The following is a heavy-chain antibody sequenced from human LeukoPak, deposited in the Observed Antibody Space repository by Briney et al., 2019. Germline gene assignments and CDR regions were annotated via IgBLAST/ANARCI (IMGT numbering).Heavy chain of an antibody. D-gene: IGHD6-19*01. Sequence: PGGSLRLSCAASGFTFTNYDMHWVRQVTGKGLEWVSAIGIAGDTYYPGSVRGRFTISRENAKNSLYLQMNSLRDGDTAVYYCVRGGSGWYHFDYWGQGTLVTVSS. V-gene: IGHV3-13*04. CDR1: GFTFTNYD. CDR2: IGIAGDT. J-gene: IGHJ4*02. CDR3: VRGGSGWYHFDY.